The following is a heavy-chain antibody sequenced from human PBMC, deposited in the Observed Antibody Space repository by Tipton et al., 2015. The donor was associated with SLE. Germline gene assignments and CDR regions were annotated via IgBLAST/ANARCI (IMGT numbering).Heavy chain of an antibody. D-gene: IGHD3-10*01. V-gene: IGHV3-23*03. CDR2: IYSGGSST. CDR3: ASGGRGYYYMDV. CDR1: GFTFSSYA. Sequence: GSLRLSCAASGFTFSSYAMSWVRQAPGKGLEWVSVIYSGGSSTYYADSVKGRFTISRDNSKNTLYLQMNSLRAEDTAVYYCASGGRGYYYMDVWGKGTTVTVSS. J-gene: IGHJ6*03.